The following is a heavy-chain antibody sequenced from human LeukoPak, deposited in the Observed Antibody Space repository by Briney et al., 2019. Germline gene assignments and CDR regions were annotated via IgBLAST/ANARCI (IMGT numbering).Heavy chain of an antibody. CDR3: ARGQGGATSGYFDY. V-gene: IGHV4-59*08. CDR1: GGSISSYY. J-gene: IGHJ4*02. CDR2: IYYSGST. Sequence: SETLSLTCTVSGGSISSYYWSWIRQPPGKGLEWIGYIYYSGSTNYDPSLKSRVTISVDTSKNQFSLKLSSVTAADTAVYYCARGQGGATSGYFDYWGQGTLVTVSS. D-gene: IGHD1-26*01.